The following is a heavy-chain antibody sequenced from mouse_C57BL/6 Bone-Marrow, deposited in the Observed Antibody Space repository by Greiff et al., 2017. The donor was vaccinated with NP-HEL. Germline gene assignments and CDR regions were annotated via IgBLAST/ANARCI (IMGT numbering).Heavy chain of an antibody. V-gene: IGHV1-63*01. J-gene: IGHJ3*01. Sequence: VQGVESGAELVRPGTSVKMSCKASGYTFTNYWIGWAKQRPGHGLEWIGDIYPGGGYTNYNEKFKGKATLTADKSSSTAYMQFSSLTSEDSAIYYCARWSYINGFAYWGQGTLVTVSA. D-gene: IGHD2-5*01. CDR2: IYPGGGYT. CDR3: ARWSYINGFAY. CDR1: GYTFTNYW.